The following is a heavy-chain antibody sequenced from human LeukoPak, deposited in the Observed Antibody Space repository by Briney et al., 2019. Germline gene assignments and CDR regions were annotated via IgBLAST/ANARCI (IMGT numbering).Heavy chain of an antibody. CDR2: MNPNSGNT. V-gene: IGHV1-8*01. CDR1: GYTFTSYD. Sequence: ASVKVSCKASGYTFTSYDINWVRQAPGQGLEWMGWMNPNSGNTGFAQKFQGRVTITRDTSINTAYMELSSLSSEDTAVYYCARFTQPWNSRAHDAFDMWGQGTLVIVSS. J-gene: IGHJ3*02. D-gene: IGHD1-7*01. CDR3: ARFTQPWNSRAHDAFDM.